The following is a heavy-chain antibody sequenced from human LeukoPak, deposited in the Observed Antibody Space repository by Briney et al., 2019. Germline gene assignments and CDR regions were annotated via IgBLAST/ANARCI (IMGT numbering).Heavy chain of an antibody. Sequence: SETLSLTCTVSGGSISSNYWNWIRQPPGQGLEWFGYIYYSGSTNYNPSLKSRVTISVDTSKNQFSLRLRSVTAADTAVYYCASGSAVAAAGDYWGQGTLVTVSS. CDR3: ASGSAVAAAGDY. J-gene: IGHJ4*02. V-gene: IGHV4-59*01. D-gene: IGHD6-13*01. CDR1: GGSISSNY. CDR2: IYYSGST.